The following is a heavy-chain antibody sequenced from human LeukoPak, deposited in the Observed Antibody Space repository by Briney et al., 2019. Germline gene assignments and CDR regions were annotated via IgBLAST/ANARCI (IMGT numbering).Heavy chain of an antibody. CDR3: ASESDPYSGSYYYFDY. Sequence: GGSLRLSCAASGFTFSSYGMHWVRQAPGKGLEWVAVIWYDGSNKYYADSVKGRFTISRDNSKNTLYLQMNSLRAEDTAVYYCASESDPYSGSYYYFDYWGQGTLVTVSS. J-gene: IGHJ4*02. CDR2: IWYDGSNK. D-gene: IGHD1-26*01. CDR1: GFTFSSYG. V-gene: IGHV3-33*01.